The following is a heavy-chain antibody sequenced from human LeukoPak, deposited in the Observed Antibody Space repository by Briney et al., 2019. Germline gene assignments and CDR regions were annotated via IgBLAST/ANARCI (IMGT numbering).Heavy chain of an antibody. CDR3: ARGLTRSDY. CDR2: IKEDGSQK. CDR1: GFTFSCYW. Sequence: GGSLRLSCAASGFTFSCYWMSWVRQSPGKGLEWVANIKEDGSQKYYVDSVKGRFTISRDNAKNSLYLQMNSLRGEDTAVYYCARGLTRSDYWGQGTLVTVSS. J-gene: IGHJ4*02. V-gene: IGHV3-7*04.